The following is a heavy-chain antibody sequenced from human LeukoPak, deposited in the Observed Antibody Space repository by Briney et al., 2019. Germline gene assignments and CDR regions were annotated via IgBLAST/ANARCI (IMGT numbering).Heavy chain of an antibody. D-gene: IGHD1/OR15-1a*01. CDR1: GGTFSSYA. CDR2: IIPIFGTA. CDR3: ARGGGGQGTGFDY. V-gene: IGHV1-69*05. J-gene: IGHJ4*02. Sequence: GASVKVSCKASGGTFSSYAISWVRQAPGQGLEWMGGIIPIFGTANYAQKFQGRVTITTDESTRTAYMELSSLRSEDTAVYYCARGGGGQGTGFDYWGQGTLVTVSS.